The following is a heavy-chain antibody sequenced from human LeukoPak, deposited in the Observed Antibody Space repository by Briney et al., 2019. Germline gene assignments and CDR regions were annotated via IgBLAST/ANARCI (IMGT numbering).Heavy chain of an antibody. CDR2: INHSGST. CDR3: ASRYYYYYMDV. J-gene: IGHJ6*03. Sequence: SETLSPTCAVYGGSFSGYYWSWIRQPPGKGLEWIGEINHSGSTNYNPSLKSRVTISVDTSKNQFSLKLSSVTAADTAVYYCASRYYYYYMDVWGKGTTVTVSS. CDR1: GGSFSGYY. V-gene: IGHV4-34*01.